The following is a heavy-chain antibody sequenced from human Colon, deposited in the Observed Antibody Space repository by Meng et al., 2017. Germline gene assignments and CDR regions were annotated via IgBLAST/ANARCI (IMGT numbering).Heavy chain of an antibody. D-gene: IGHD3-22*01. CDR2: IYYTGST. J-gene: IGHJ4*02. Sequence: QVQLQESGLGLVKPSQTLSPTCGVSGGSISSAYYYWNWIRQPPGKGLEWIGNIYYTGSTYFNPSLKSRITISVDTSKNQFSLKLSSVTAADTAVYYCAREVSRDNSGYLNYFDYWGQGALVTVSS. V-gene: IGHV4-30-4*01. CDR1: GGSISSAYYY. CDR3: AREVSRDNSGYLNYFDY.